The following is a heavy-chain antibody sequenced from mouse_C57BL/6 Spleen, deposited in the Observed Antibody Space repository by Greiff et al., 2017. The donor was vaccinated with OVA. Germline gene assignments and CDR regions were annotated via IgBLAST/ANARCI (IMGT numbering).Heavy chain of an antibody. CDR1: GYTFTSYW. CDR2: IDPNSGGT. CDR3: ARWQYNSNYDLGY. Sequence: QVQLQQPGAELVKPGASVKLSCKASGYTFTSYWMHWVKQRPGRGLEWIGRIDPNSGGTKYNEKFKSKATLTVDKPSSTAYMQLSSLTSEDSAVYYCARWQYNSNYDLGYWGQGTTLTVSS. D-gene: IGHD2-4*01. J-gene: IGHJ2*01. V-gene: IGHV1-72*01.